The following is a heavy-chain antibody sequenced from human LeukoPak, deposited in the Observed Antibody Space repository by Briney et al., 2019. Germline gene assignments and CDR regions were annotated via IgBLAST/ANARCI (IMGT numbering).Heavy chain of an antibody. CDR2: ICSSSTSK. CDR3: ARGQYGMDV. J-gene: IGHJ6*02. Sequence: GGSLRLSCAVSGFIFSSYSMNWVRHAPGEGVEWVSHICSSSTSKYYADSVKGRFTISRDNSKSTLYLQMNSLRAEDTAVYYCARGQYGMDVGGQGTTVTVSS. V-gene: IGHV3-48*04. CDR1: GFIFSSYS.